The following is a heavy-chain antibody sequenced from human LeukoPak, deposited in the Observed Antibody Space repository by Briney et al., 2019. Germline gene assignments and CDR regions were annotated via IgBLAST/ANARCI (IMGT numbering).Heavy chain of an antibody. Sequence: PSETLSLTCNVSGGSVSSSGYYWGWIRQTPGKGLEWLGSVYYSGSTYLKPSLKSRVTISVDPSKNQFSLKLSSVTAADTSLYYCARHILDSSGSMTDVPFDYWGQGTLVTVSS. CDR2: VYYSGST. CDR1: GGSVSSSGYY. V-gene: IGHV4-39*01. J-gene: IGHJ4*02. D-gene: IGHD1-1*01. CDR3: ARHILDSSGSMTDVPFDY.